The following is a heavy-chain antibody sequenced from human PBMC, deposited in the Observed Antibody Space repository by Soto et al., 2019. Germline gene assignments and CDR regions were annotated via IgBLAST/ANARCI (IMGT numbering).Heavy chain of an antibody. CDR1: GGTFSDST. V-gene: IGHV1-69*01. Sequence: QVQLVQSGSEFSKPGSSVKVSCKASGGTFSDSTINWVRQAPGQRLEWMGGIIPIFDTANYAEKFQGRVTITADESTSTSFMDVSSLRSEETAVYYCARNGTLTGYSYGMDVWGQGTMVTVSS. J-gene: IGHJ6*02. D-gene: IGHD1-1*01. CDR2: IIPIFDTA. CDR3: ARNGTLTGYSYGMDV.